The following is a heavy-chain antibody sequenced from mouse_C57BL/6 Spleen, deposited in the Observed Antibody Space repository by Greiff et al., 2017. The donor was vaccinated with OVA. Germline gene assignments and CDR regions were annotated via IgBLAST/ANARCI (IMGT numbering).Heavy chain of an antibody. CDR3: ARSRDPWFAY. CDR2: IYPGSGNT. V-gene: IGHV1-76*01. Sequence: VQLQQSGAELVRPGASVKLSCKASGYTFTDYYINWVKQRPGQGLEWIARIYPGSGNTYYNEKFKGKATLTAEKSSSTAYMQLSSLTSEDSAVYFCARSRDPWFAYWGQGTLVTVSA. J-gene: IGHJ3*01. CDR1: GYTFTDYY. D-gene: IGHD3-3*01.